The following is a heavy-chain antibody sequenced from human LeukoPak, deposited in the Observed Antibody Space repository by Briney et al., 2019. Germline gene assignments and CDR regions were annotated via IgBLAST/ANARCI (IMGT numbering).Heavy chain of an antibody. CDR1: GGSNSCYY. V-gene: IGHV4-4*07. J-gene: IGHJ4*02. Sequence: PSETLSLTCTVSGGSNSCYYWSWLRQPAGKGLEWIGRIYTSGSTNYNPSLKSRVTISVDKSKNQFSLKLSSVTAADTAVYYCARRSWYRGRVYWGQGTLVTVSS. CDR3: ARRSWYRGRVY. CDR2: IYTSGST. D-gene: IGHD6-13*01.